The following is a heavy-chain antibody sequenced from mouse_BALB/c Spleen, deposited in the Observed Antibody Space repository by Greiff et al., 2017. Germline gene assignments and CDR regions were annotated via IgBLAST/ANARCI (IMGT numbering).Heavy chain of an antibody. D-gene: IGHD2-1*01. CDR1: GYTFTSYW. J-gene: IGHJ4*01. V-gene: IGHV1-7*01. Sequence: VQLQESGAELAKPGASVKMSCKASGYTFTSYWMHWVKQRPGQGLEWIGYINPSTGYTEYNQKFKDKATLTADKSSSTAYMQLSSLTSEDSAVYYCARGGNYRAMDYWGQGTSVTVSS. CDR2: INPSTGYT. CDR3: ARGGNYRAMDY.